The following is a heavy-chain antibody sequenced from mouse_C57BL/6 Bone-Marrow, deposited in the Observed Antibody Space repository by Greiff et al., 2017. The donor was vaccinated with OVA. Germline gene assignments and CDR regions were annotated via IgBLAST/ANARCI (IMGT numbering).Heavy chain of an antibody. D-gene: IGHD1-1*01. Sequence: EVQLQESVAELVRPGASVKLSCTASGFNIKNTYMHWVKQRPEQGLEWIGRIDPANGNTKYAPKFQGKATITADTSSNTAYLQLSSLTSEDTAIYYCAAYYYGSSYAVDYWGQGTTLTVSS. J-gene: IGHJ2*01. CDR2: IDPANGNT. V-gene: IGHV14-3*01. CDR1: GFNIKNTY. CDR3: AAYYYGSSYAVDY.